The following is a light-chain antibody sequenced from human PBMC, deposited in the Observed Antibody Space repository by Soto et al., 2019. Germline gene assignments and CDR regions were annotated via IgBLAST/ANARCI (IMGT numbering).Light chain of an antibody. J-gene: IGKJ2*01. CDR2: GAS. Sequence: EIVMTQSPATLSVSPGERATLSCRASQSVSSNLAWYQQKPGQAPSLLIYGASTRATGIPARFSGSRSGTEFTLTLSSLQSEDFAIYYCQQYNNWPPYTFGQGTKLEIK. V-gene: IGKV3-15*01. CDR3: QQYNNWPPYT. CDR1: QSVSSN.